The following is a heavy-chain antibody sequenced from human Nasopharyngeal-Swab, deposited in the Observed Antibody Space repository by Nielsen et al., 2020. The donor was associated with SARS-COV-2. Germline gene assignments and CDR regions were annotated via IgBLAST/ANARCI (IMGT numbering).Heavy chain of an antibody. J-gene: IGHJ4*02. V-gene: IGHV3-7*01. CDR2: IKQDGSEK. CDR1: GFTFSNYW. D-gene: IGHD3-10*01. CDR3: ARDLWFGGGY. Sequence: GESLKISCAASGFTFSNYWMSWVRQAPGKGLEWVANIKQDGSEKYYVDSVRGRFTISRDNAQNSVSLQMNSLRAEDTAVYYCARDLWFGGGYWGQGTLVTVSS.